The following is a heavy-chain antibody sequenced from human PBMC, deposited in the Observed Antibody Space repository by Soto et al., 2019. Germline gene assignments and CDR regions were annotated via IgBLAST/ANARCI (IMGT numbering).Heavy chain of an antibody. V-gene: IGHV4-61*01. D-gene: IGHD5-12*01. CDR3: VRFVGLDKMATIPHFDY. CDR2: IYYSGST. J-gene: IGHJ4*02. CDR1: GGSVSSGSYY. Sequence: QVQLQESGPGLVKPSETLSLTCTVSGGSVSSGSYYWSWIRQPPGKGLEWIGYIYYSGSTNYNPSLKSRVTISVDTSKNQFSLKLSSVTAADQAVYYCVRFVGLDKMATIPHFDYWGQGTLVTVSS.